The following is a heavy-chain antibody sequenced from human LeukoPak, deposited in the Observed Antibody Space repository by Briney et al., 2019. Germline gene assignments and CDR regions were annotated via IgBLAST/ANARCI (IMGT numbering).Heavy chain of an antibody. CDR3: ARYSITIFGVVMDNDAFDI. Sequence: SETLSLTCTVSGGSISSSSYYWGWIRQPPGKGLAWIGSIYYSGSTYYNPSLKSRVTISVDTSKNQFSLKLSSVTAADTAVYYCARYSITIFGVVMDNDAFDIWGQGTMVTVSS. V-gene: IGHV4-39*01. CDR1: GGSISSSSYY. D-gene: IGHD3-3*01. CDR2: IYYSGST. J-gene: IGHJ3*02.